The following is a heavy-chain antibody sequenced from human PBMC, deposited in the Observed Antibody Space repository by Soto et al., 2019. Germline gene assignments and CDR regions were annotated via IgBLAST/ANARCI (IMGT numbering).Heavy chain of an antibody. J-gene: IGHJ4*02. Sequence: HPGGSLRLSCAASGFTFSSYAMSWVRQAPGKGLEWVSAISGSGGSTYYADSVKGRFTISRDNSKNTLYLQMNSLRAEDTAVYYCAKFTGECGGDSSGYCYFDYWGQGTLVTVSS. CDR3: AKFTGECGGDSSGYCYFDY. D-gene: IGHD3-22*01. V-gene: IGHV3-23*01. CDR1: GFTFSSYA. CDR2: ISGSGGST.